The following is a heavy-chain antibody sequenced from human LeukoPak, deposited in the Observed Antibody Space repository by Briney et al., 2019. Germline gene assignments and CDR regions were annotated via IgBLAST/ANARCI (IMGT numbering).Heavy chain of an antibody. CDR3: ALLARAVTKALKRGVGLDY. J-gene: IGHJ4*02. CDR2: INPNSGGT. D-gene: IGHD4-17*01. Sequence: ASVKVSCKASGYTFTGYYMHWVRQAPGQGLEWMGWINPNSGGTNYAQKFQGRVTMTRDTSISTAYMELSRLRSDDTAVYYCALLARAVTKALKRGVGLDYWGQGTLVTVSS. V-gene: IGHV1-2*02. CDR1: GYTFTGYY.